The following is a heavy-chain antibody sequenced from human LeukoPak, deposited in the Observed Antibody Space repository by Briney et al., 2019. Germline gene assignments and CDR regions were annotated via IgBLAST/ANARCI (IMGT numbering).Heavy chain of an antibody. CDR1: RFTFSDYY. CDR2: ISSSGSSI. CDR3: ARGERGYSYGSYYYYMDV. Sequence: PGGSLRLSCAASRFTFSDYYMSWIRQAPGKGLEWVSYISSSGSSIYYADSVKGRFTISRDNAKKSLYLQMDSLRAEDTAVYYCARGERGYSYGSYYYYMDVWGKGTTVTVSS. J-gene: IGHJ6*03. V-gene: IGHV3-11*01. D-gene: IGHD5-18*01.